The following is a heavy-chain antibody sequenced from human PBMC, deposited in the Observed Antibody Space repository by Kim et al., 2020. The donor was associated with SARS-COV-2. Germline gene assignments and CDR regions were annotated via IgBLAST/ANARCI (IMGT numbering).Heavy chain of an antibody. D-gene: IGHD2-2*02. V-gene: IGHV1-69*13. CDR1: GGTFSSYA. CDR3: ARGVPAAISAYYYYGMDV. J-gene: IGHJ6*01. Sequence: SVKVSCKASGGTFSSYAISWVRQAPGQGLEWMGGIIPIFGTANYAQKFQGRVTITADESTSTAYMELSSLLSEDTAVYYCARGVPAAISAYYYYGMDVWGRGTTVTVSS. CDR2: IIPIFGTA.